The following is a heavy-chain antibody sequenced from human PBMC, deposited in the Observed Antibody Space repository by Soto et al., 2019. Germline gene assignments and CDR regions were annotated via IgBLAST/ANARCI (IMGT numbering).Heavy chain of an antibody. CDR3: ATASWGTGDYFDY. D-gene: IGHD7-27*01. CDR2: ISGSGGST. CDR1: GFTFSSYA. V-gene: IGHV3-23*01. Sequence: GGSLRLSCAASGFTFSSYAMSWVRQAPGKGLEWVSAISGSGGSTYYADSVKGRFTISRDNSKNTLYLQMNSLRAEDTDVYYCATASWGTGDYFDYWGQGTLVTVSS. J-gene: IGHJ4*02.